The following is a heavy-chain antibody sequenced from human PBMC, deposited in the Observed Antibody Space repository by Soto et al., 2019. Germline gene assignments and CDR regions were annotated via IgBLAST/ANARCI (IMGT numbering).Heavy chain of an antibody. D-gene: IGHD6-13*01. CDR2: IHYSGST. V-gene: IGHV4-59*01. J-gene: IGHJ4*02. CDR1: GGSISDYY. Sequence: PWGTLSLTCTVSGGSISDYYWSWIRQPPGKGLEWIGYIHYSGSTNYNPSLKNRVTISLDRSKNQFSLKVSSVTAADTAVYYCAREVRDGSSWYFDYWGQGTLVTVSS. CDR3: AREVRDGSSWYFDY.